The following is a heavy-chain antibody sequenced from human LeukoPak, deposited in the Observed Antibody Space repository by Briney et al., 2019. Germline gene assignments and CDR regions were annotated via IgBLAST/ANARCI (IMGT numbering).Heavy chain of an antibody. V-gene: IGHV1-2*02. CDR3: ARPYCSTITCFYYFDY. CDR2: INPNSGRT. D-gene: IGHD2-2*01. J-gene: IGHJ4*02. CDR1: GYTFTGHY. Sequence: ASVKVCCKASGYTFTGHYIHWVRQAPGQGLEWMGCINPNSGRTDYAQNFQDRVTMTRDTSISTAYMELSRLRSDDTAVYYCARPYCSTITCFYYFDYWGQGTLVTVSA.